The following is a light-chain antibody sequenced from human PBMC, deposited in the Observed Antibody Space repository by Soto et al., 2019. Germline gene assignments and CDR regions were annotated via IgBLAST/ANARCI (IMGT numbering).Light chain of an antibody. J-gene: IGLJ3*02. CDR3: SSYTNTISWV. V-gene: IGLV2-14*01. Sequence: QSALTQPASVSGSPGQSITISCTGTNTDVGGYNCVSWYQQHPGKAPKLIIYEVTSRPSGVSHRFSGSKSGNTASLTISGLQAEDEADYYCSSYTNTISWVLGGGTKLTVL. CDR1: NTDVGGYNC. CDR2: EVT.